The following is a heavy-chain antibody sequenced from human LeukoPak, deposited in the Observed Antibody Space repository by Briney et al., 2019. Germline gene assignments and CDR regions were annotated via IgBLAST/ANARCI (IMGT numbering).Heavy chain of an antibody. Sequence: ASVKTSCKASGYTFSGYYMHWVRQAPGQGLGWMGWINPNSGGTNYAQKFQGRVTMTRDTSIRKAYMELSRLRSDDTAVYYCARERVVGALSSALDYWGQGTLVTVSS. D-gene: IGHD1-26*01. CDR3: ARERVVGALSSALDY. CDR2: INPNSGGT. J-gene: IGHJ4*02. CDR1: GYTFSGYY. V-gene: IGHV1-2*02.